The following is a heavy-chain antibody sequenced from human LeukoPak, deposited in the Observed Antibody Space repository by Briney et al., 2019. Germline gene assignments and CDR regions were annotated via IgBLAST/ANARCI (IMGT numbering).Heavy chain of an antibody. CDR3: ARCDSSGDYVFDY. J-gene: IGHJ4*02. CDR1: GYTFTSYA. V-gene: IGHV1-3*01. D-gene: IGHD3-22*01. CDR2: INAGNGNT. Sequence: ASVKASCKASGYTFTSYAMHWVRQAPGQRLEWMGWINAGNGNTKYSQKFQGRVTITRDTSASTAYMELSSLRSEDTAVYYCARCDSSGDYVFDYWGQGTLVTVSS.